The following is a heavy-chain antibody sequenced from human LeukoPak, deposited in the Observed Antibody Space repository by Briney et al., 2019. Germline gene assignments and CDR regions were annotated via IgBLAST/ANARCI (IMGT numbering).Heavy chain of an antibody. D-gene: IGHD6-19*01. V-gene: IGHV5-51*01. J-gene: IGHJ4*02. CDR3: ARQGRSTGWYASDY. CDR1: GYSFTNFW. Sequence: GESLKISCKGSGYSFTNFWIGWVRQIPGKGLEWMGIIYPGDSDTRYSPSFQGQVTISADKSISTAYLQWSSLKASDTAMYYCARQGRSTGWYASDYWGQGTLVTVSS. CDR2: IYPGDSDT.